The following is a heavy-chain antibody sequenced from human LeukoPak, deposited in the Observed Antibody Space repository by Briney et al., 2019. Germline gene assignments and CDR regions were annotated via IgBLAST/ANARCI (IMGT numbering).Heavy chain of an antibody. J-gene: IGHJ4*02. Sequence: EAGGSLSLSCAASGFTFSSYAMSWVRQAPGKGLEWVSAISGSGGSTYYADSVKGRFTISRENSKNTLYLQMNSLRAEDTAVYYCARGPSGYHNTGGQGTLVTVSS. CDR1: GFTFSSYA. CDR3: ARGPSGYHNT. D-gene: IGHD5-12*01. CDR2: ISGSGGST. V-gene: IGHV3-23*01.